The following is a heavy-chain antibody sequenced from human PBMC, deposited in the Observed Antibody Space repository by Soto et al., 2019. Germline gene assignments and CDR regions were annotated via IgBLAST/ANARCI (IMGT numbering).Heavy chain of an antibody. CDR2: ISSSGSTI. J-gene: IGHJ3*02. D-gene: IGHD3-16*02. V-gene: IGHV3-48*03. Sequence: GGSLRLSCAASGFTFSSYEMNWVRQAPGKGLEWVSYISSSGSTIYYADSVKGRFTISRDNAKNSLYLQMNSLRAEDTAVYCCARAVWGSYRYAFDIWGQGTMVTVSS. CDR3: ARAVWGSYRYAFDI. CDR1: GFTFSSYE.